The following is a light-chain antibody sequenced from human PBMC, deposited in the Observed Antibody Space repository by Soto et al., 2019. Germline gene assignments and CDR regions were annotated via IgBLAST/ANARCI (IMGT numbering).Light chain of an antibody. CDR3: FSFAGSSTYV. Sequence: QSVLTHPASVSGSPGQSITISCTGTSSDVGSYDLVSWYQHHPGQAPKLMISEVSKRPSGVSNRFSGSKSDTTASLTISGQQAEDEADYYCFSFAGSSTYVFGTGTKLTVL. CDR2: EVS. V-gene: IGLV2-23*02. CDR1: SSDVGSYDL. J-gene: IGLJ1*01.